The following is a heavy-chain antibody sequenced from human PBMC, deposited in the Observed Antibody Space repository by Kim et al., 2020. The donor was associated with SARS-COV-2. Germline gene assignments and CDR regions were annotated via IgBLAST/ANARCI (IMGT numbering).Heavy chain of an antibody. Sequence: VKRRLTISRDNAKNSLYLHMNSLRTEDTAVYYCARGSGDDYIWGSYPWDYWGQGTLVTVSS. V-gene: IGHV3-11*06. CDR3: ARGSGDDYIWGSYPWDY. D-gene: IGHD3-16*02. J-gene: IGHJ4*02.